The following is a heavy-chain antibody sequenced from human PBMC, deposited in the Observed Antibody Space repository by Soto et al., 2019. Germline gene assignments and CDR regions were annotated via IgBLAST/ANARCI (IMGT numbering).Heavy chain of an antibody. CDR1: GFTFNTYS. D-gene: IGHD4-17*01. V-gene: IGHV3-33*01. CDR2: IWYDGTQK. CDR3: AIAGWTTVNGLWHFDS. Sequence: QLQLEGAGGGVVQPGRCLRLSCEASGFTFNTYSMHWVRQPRGKGLEWLAAIWYDGTQKYYADSVKGRFIIYRDNANKRLYFEINRLRAEDTDVYYCAIAGWTTVNGLWHFDSWGQGTLVTVSS. J-gene: IGHJ4*02.